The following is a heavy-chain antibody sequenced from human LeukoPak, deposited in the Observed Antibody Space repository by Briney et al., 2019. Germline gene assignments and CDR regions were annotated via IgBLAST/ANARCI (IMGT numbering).Heavy chain of an antibody. CDR3: AMSTYYYGSGSYYNSYAFDI. CDR1: GFTFSSYA. D-gene: IGHD3-10*01. Sequence: GGSMSLSCAASGFTFSSYAMRWVRQAPGKGLEWVSAISGSVGSTYYADSVKGRFTISRDNSKNPLSLQMNSLRAEDTAVYYCAMSTYYYGSGSYYNSYAFDIWGQGTMVTVSS. V-gene: IGHV3-23*01. CDR2: ISGSVGST. J-gene: IGHJ3*02.